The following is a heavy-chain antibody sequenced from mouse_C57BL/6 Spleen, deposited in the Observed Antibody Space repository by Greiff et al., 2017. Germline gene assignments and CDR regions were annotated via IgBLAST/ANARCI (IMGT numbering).Heavy chain of an antibody. D-gene: IGHD1-1*01. Sequence: QVQLKQSGAELMKPGASVKLSCKATGYTFTGYWIEWVKQRPGHGLEWIGEILPGSGSTNYNEKFKGKATFTADTSSNTAYMQLSSLTTEDSAIYYCARSAPTVVATDYAMDYWGQGTSVTVSS. V-gene: IGHV1-9*01. CDR2: ILPGSGST. CDR3: ARSAPTVVATDYAMDY. J-gene: IGHJ4*01. CDR1: GYTFTGYW.